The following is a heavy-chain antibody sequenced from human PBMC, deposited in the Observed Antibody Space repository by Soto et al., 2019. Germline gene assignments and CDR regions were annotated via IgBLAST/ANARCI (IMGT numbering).Heavy chain of an antibody. Sequence: QVQLVQSGAEVKKPGSSVKVSCKASGGTFSSYAISWVRQAPGQGLEWMGGIIPISDTTNYAQKFQGRVTITADESTSTAYMELSSLRAEATAVYYCARSQGSSTSLEIYYYYYYGMAVWGQGTTVTVSS. CDR2: IIPISDTT. CDR1: GGTFSSYA. J-gene: IGHJ6*02. D-gene: IGHD2-2*01. CDR3: ARSQGSSTSLEIYYYYYYGMAV. V-gene: IGHV1-69*01.